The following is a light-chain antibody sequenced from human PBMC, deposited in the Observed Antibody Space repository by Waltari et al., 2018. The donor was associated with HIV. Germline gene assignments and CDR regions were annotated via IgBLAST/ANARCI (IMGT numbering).Light chain of an antibody. CDR2: VAS. V-gene: IGKV1-39*01. J-gene: IGKJ2*01. Sequence: DIQMTQSPSSLSASVGDRVTITCRASQSIDSYLNWYQQEPGKAPKLLIYVASSLQSGVPSRFGGSGSGTDFTLTISSLQPEDVATYYCQQSYSTPYTFGQGTKLEIK. CDR1: QSIDSY. CDR3: QQSYSTPYT.